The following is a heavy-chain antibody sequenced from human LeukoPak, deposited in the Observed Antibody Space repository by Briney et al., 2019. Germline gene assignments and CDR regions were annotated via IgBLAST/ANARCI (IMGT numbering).Heavy chain of an antibody. CDR1: GYTFTTYA. CDR2: INPSGGST. V-gene: IGHV1-46*01. D-gene: IGHD3-22*01. CDR3: ARAQGYDSSGYYRDY. Sequence: ASVKVSCKASGYTFTTYALHWVRQAPGQRLEWMGIINPSGGSTSYAQKFQGRVTMTRNTSISTAYMELSSLRSEDTAVYYCARAQGYDSSGYYRDYWGQGTLVTVSS. J-gene: IGHJ4*02.